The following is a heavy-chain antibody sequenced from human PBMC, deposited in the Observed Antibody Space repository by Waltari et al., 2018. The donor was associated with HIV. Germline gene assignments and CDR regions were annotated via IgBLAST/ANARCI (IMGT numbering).Heavy chain of an antibody. CDR2: ISSNSSTI. CDR1: GFTFSYYA. D-gene: IGHD2-8*01. CDR3: VRVGTSFDY. V-gene: IGHV3-48*02. J-gene: IGHJ4*02. Sequence: EVQLVESGGGLVQPGGSLSISCVASGFTFSYYAINWVRQAPGKGLEWVSYISSNSSTIYHADSVKGRFTISRDNAKNSLYLQMNSLRDEDTAVYYCVRVGTSFDYWGQGTLVTVSS.